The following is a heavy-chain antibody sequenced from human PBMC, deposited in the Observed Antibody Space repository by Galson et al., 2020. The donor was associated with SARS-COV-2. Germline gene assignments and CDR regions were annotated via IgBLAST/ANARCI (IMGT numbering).Heavy chain of an antibody. CDR3: ARDLGDYGSGSYYPAY. CDR1: GFTFSSYA. V-gene: IGHV3-30*04. CDR2: ISYDGSNK. Sequence: GGSLRLSCAASGFTFSSYAMHWVRQAPGKGLEWVAVISYDGSNKYYADSVKGRFTISRDNSKNTLYLQMNSLRAEDTAVYYCARDLGDYGSGSYYPAYWGQGTLVTVSS. D-gene: IGHD3-10*01. J-gene: IGHJ4*02.